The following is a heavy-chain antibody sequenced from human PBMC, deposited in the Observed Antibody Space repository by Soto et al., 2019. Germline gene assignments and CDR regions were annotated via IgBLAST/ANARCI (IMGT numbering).Heavy chain of an antibody. CDR3: ARDPYYDSSGNYYYYYGMDV. V-gene: IGHV3-30-3*01. J-gene: IGHJ6*02. CDR2: ISYDGSNK. D-gene: IGHD3-22*01. CDR1: GFTFSSYA. Sequence: SLRLSCAASGFTFSSYAMHWVRQAPGKGLEWVAVISYDGSNKYYADSVKGRFTISRDNSKNTLYLQMNSLRAEDTAVYYCARDPYYDSSGNYYYYYGMDVWGQGTTVTVSS.